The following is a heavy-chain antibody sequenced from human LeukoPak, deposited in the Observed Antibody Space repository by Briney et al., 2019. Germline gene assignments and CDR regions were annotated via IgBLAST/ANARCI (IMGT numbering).Heavy chain of an antibody. V-gene: IGHV3-23*01. CDR1: GFTFTDNY. CDR2: LSSSGGST. Sequence: GGSLRPSCAVSGFTFTDNYMSWVRQSPGKGLEWVSTLSSSGGSTYHADSVKGRFTISRDNSKNTLYLQMNSLRAEDTAVYYCATDLVVVLPAAYDNWGQGALVTVSS. CDR3: ATDLVVVLPAAYDN. J-gene: IGHJ4*02. D-gene: IGHD2-2*01.